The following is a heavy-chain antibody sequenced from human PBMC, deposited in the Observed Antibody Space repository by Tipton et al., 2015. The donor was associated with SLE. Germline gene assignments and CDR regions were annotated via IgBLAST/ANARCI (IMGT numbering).Heavy chain of an antibody. Sequence: TLSLTCTVSGGSISSGSYYWSWVRQPAGKGLEWIGRIYTSGSTNYNPSLKSRVTMSVDTSKNQNSLKLSSATAADTAVYYCARDVAPAAVPLFEYWGQGTLVTVSS. J-gene: IGHJ4*02. V-gene: IGHV4-61*02. CDR3: ARDVAPAAVPLFEY. CDR1: GGSISSGSYY. D-gene: IGHD2-2*01. CDR2: IYTSGST.